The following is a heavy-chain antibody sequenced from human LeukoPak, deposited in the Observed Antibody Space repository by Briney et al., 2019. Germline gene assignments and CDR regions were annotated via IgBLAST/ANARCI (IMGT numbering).Heavy chain of an antibody. CDR3: TTESLTILRFLEWLLGYFDY. CDR2: IKSKTDGGTT. CDR1: GFTFSNAW. J-gene: IGHJ4*02. D-gene: IGHD3-3*01. Sequence: GGSLRLSCAASGFTFSNAWMSWVRQAPGKGLEWVGRIKSKTDGGTTDYAAPVKGRFTISRDDSKNTLYPQMNSLKTEDTAVYYCTTESLTILRFLEWLLGYFDYWGQGTLVTVSS. V-gene: IGHV3-15*01.